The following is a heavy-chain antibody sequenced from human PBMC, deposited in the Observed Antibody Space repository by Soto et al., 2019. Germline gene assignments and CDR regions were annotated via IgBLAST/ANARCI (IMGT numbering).Heavy chain of an antibody. CDR2: ISYDGSNK. Sequence: QVPLVESGGGVVQPGRSLRLSCAASGFTFSSYGMHWVRQAPGKGLEWVAVISYDGSNKYYADSVKGRFTISRDNSKNTLYLQMNSLRAEDTAVYYCAKSPIAAAGFDYWGQGTLVTVSS. CDR1: GFTFSSYG. V-gene: IGHV3-30*18. D-gene: IGHD6-13*01. CDR3: AKSPIAAAGFDY. J-gene: IGHJ4*02.